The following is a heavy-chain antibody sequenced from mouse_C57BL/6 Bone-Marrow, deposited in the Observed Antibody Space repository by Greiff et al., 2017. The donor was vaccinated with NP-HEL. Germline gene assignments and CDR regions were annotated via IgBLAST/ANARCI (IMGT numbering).Heavy chain of an antibody. J-gene: IGHJ3*01. Sequence: VQLQQSGAELARPGASVKLSCKASGYTFTSYGISWVKQRTGQGLEWIGEIYPRSGNTYYNEKFKGKATLTADKSSSTAYMELRSLTSEDSAVYFCAREGYYGSTLFAYWGQGTLVTVSA. D-gene: IGHD1-1*01. CDR1: GYTFTSYG. CDR3: AREGYYGSTLFAY. CDR2: IYPRSGNT. V-gene: IGHV1-81*01.